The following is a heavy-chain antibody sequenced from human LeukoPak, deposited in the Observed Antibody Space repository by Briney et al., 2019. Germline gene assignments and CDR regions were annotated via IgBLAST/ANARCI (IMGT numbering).Heavy chain of an antibody. CDR3: ARHGIPYSSSWYVWFDP. J-gene: IGHJ5*02. CDR1: GNSVTSYY. CDR2: GDHFGGA. V-gene: IGHV4-59*08. D-gene: IGHD6-13*01. Sequence: SETLSLTCTVSGNSVTSYYWSWIRQPPDKGLEWIGYGDHFGGAIYNPSLKSRVTISVDTSKNQFSLKLSSVTAADTAVYYCARHGIPYSSSWYVWFDPWGQGTLVTVSS.